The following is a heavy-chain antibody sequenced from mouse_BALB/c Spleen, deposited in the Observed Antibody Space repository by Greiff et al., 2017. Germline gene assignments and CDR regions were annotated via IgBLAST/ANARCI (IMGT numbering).Heavy chain of an antibody. V-gene: IGHV5-4*02. D-gene: IGHD4-1*01. CDR3: ARDEGTGYYFDY. CDR2: ISDGGSYT. Sequence: DVMLVESGGGLVKPGGSLKLSCAASGFTFSDYYMYWVRQTPEKRLEWVATISDGGSYTYYPDSVKGRFTISRDNAKNNLYLQMSSLKSEDTAMYYCARDEGTGYYFDYWGQGTTLTVSS. CDR1: GFTFSDYY. J-gene: IGHJ2*01.